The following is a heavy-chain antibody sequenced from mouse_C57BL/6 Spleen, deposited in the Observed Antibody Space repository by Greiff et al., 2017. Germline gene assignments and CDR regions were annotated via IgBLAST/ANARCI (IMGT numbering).Heavy chain of an antibody. CDR3: ARNFDYDGYYAMDY. CDR2: IWTGGGT. Sequence: VQLKESGPGLVAPSQSLSITCTVSGFSLTSYAISWVRQPPGKGLEWLGVIWTGGGTNYNSALKSRLSISKDNSKSQVFLKMNSLQTDDTARYYCARNFDYDGYYAMDYWGQGTSVTVSS. V-gene: IGHV2-9-1*01. D-gene: IGHD2-4*01. CDR1: GFSLTSYA. J-gene: IGHJ4*01.